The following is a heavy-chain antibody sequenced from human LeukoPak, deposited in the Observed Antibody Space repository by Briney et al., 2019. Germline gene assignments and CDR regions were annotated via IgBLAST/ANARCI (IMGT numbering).Heavy chain of an antibody. CDR2: ISISGGST. Sequence: GGSLRLSCAASGFSFSNYAMSWVRQAPGKGLEWVSGISISGGSTYYADSVKGRFTISSDNSKNTLYLQMNSLRAEDTAVYYCATNVVVVVATPYPFDYWGQGTLVTVSS. J-gene: IGHJ4*02. D-gene: IGHD2-15*01. V-gene: IGHV3-23*01. CDR1: GFSFSNYA. CDR3: ATNVVVVVATPYPFDY.